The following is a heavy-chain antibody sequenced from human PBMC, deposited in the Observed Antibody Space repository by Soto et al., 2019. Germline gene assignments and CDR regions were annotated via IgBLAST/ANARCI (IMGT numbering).Heavy chain of an antibody. D-gene: IGHD3-10*01. CDR1: GGTFSSYT. V-gene: IGHV1-69*04. CDR3: ARDRYYYGSGSYYNAWYFDL. CDR2: IIPILGIA. Sequence: ASVKVSCKASGGTFSSYTISWGRQAPGQGLEWMGRIIPILGIANYAQKFQGRVTITADKSTSTAYMELSSLRSEDTAVYYCARDRYYYGSGSYYNAWYFDLWGRGTLVTVSS. J-gene: IGHJ2*01.